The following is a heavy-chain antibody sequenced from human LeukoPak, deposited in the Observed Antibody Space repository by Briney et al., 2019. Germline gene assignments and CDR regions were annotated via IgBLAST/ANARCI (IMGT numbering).Heavy chain of an antibody. CDR2: ISGSGGST. CDR3: AKDNLGGGYSAYDRNLHWYFDL. V-gene: IGHV3-23*01. D-gene: IGHD5-12*01. Sequence: GGSLRLYCAASGFSFNNYVMSWVRQVPGKGPEWVSAISGSGGSTYFADSVKGRFTISRDNSKNTLYLQMNSLRAEDTAVYYCAKDNLGGGYSAYDRNLHWYFDLWGRGTLVTVSS. CDR1: GFSFNNYV. J-gene: IGHJ2*01.